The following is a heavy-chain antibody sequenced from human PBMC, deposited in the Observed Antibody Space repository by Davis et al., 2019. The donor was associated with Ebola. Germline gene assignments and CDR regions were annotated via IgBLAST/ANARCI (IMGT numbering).Heavy chain of an antibody. CDR1: GGTFSSYA. D-gene: IGHD3-10*01. V-gene: IGHV1-69*13. J-gene: IGHJ5*02. CDR2: IIRIFGTA. Sequence: SVKVSCKASGGTFSSYAISWVRQAPGQGLEWMGGIIRIFGTANYAQKFQGRVTITADESTSTAYMELRSLRSDDTAVYYCARATYYYGSGSYYRALGWFDPWGQGTLVTVSS. CDR3: ARATYYYGSGSYYRALGWFDP.